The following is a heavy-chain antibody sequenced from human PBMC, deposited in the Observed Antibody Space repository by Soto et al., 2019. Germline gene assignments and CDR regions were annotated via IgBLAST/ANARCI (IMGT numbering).Heavy chain of an antibody. CDR3: ARARITMVREVIKYNMDV. CDR1: GGSISSYY. Sequence: SATLSLTCTVSGGSISSYYWSWIRRPPGKGLEWVGYIYNSGSTHSNPSLQSRVTISVDTSKNQFSLKLSSVTAADTGIYYCARARITMVREVIKYNMDVWGQGTTVTVSS. J-gene: IGHJ6*02. CDR2: IYNSGST. D-gene: IGHD3-10*01. V-gene: IGHV4-59*01.